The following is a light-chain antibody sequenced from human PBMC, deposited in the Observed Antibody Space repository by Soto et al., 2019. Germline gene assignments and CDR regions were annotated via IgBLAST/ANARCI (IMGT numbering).Light chain of an antibody. CDR2: GAS. Sequence: EVVLTQSPGTLSLSPWERATLSCRASQIFSSTSLAWYQQKPGQAPRLLIYGASNRATGIPDRFSGSGSGTDVILTLSSLQSEDFAVYYCQQYKNWPQTFGQGTKVDIK. CDR1: QIFSSTS. J-gene: IGKJ1*01. V-gene: IGKV3-20*01. CDR3: QQYKNWPQT.